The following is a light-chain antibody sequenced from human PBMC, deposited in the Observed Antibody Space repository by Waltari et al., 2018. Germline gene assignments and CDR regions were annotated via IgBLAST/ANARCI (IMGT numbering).Light chain of an antibody. Sequence: EIVMTQSPDTLSVSPGERATLSCRASLSVASNVAWYQQRPGQSPRLLIYGASTRAPGIPARFSGSGSGTQFTLTIARLQSEDFAVYYCQQYNNWPPYTFGQGTKLEIK. J-gene: IGKJ2*01. CDR3: QQYNNWPPYT. CDR1: LSVASN. V-gene: IGKV3-15*01. CDR2: GAS.